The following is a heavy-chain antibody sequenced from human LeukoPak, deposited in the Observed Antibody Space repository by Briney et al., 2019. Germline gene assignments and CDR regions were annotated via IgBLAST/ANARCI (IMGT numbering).Heavy chain of an antibody. D-gene: IGHD4-23*01. CDR1: GFTFSSYG. V-gene: IGHV3-30*18. J-gene: IGHJ4*02. CDR2: ISYDGSNK. CDR3: AKFTGNGGYPDF. Sequence: GGSLRLSCAASGFTFSSYGMHWVRQAPGKGLEWVAVISYDGSNKYYADSVKGRFTISRDNSKNTVSLQMSSLRDEDTAVYFCAKFTGNGGYPDFWGQGNLVTVSS.